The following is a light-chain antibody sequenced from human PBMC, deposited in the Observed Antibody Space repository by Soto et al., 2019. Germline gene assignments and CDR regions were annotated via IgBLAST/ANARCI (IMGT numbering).Light chain of an antibody. Sequence: EIVLTQSPATLSLSPGDRATLSCRASQSFSGYLAWYQQKPGQAPRLLIYDASNRATGIPARFSGSGSGTDFTLTISSLEPEDFAVYYCQQRSNWITFGQGTRLEIK. J-gene: IGKJ5*01. CDR2: DAS. CDR3: QQRSNWIT. CDR1: QSFSGY. V-gene: IGKV3-11*01.